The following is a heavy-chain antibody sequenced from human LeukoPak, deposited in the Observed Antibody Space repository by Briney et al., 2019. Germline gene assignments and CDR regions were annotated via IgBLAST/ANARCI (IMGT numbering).Heavy chain of an antibody. Sequence: PSETLSLTCAVYGGSFSGYYWSWIRQPPGKGLEWIGEINHSGSTNYNPSLKSRVTISVDTSKNQFSLKLSSVTAADTAVYYCARVRSSSWYGAFDIWGQGTMVTVSS. D-gene: IGHD6-13*01. V-gene: IGHV4-34*01. CDR3: ARVRSSSWYGAFDI. J-gene: IGHJ3*02. CDR2: INHSGST. CDR1: GGSFSGYY.